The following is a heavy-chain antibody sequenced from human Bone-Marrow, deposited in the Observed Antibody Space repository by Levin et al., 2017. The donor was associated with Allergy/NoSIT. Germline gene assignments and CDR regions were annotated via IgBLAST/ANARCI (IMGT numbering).Heavy chain of an antibody. CDR2: IIPMFDAA. V-gene: IGHV1-69*13. J-gene: IGHJ6*02. CDR1: GGDFSTYG. Sequence: SVKVSCKVSGGDFSTYGITWVRQAPGQGLEWIGGIIPMFDAANYAQKFQDRVTITADEATTTAYMELRSLRSDDTAVYYCARGRGSVNMDGYYGMDVWGQGTTVSVSS. D-gene: IGHD3-16*01. CDR3: ARGRGSVNMDGYYGMDV.